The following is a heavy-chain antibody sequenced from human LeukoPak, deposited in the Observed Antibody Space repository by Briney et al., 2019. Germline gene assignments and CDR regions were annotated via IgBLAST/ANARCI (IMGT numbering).Heavy chain of an antibody. D-gene: IGHD5-18*01. CDR3: AKDISQGYTFGSIEEDY. CDR1: GSTFSRYA. Sequence: PGGSLRLSCAASGSTFSRYAMSWVRQAPGNGLEWLSAISESDGSTYYADSVKGRFTISRDNSKNTLYLQMNSLGADDTAVYFCAKDISQGYTFGSIEEDYWGQGTLVTVSS. V-gene: IGHV3-23*01. J-gene: IGHJ4*02. CDR2: ISESDGST.